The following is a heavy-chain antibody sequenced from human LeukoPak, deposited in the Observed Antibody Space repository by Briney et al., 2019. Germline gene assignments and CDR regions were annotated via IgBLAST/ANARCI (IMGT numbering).Heavy chain of an antibody. Sequence: SETLSLTCAVYGGSFSGYYWSWIRQPPGKGLEWIGEINHSGSTNYNPSLKSRVTISVDTSKNQFSLKLSSVTAADTAVYYCARGPRPAAAGYNWFDPWGQGTLVTVSS. CDR1: GGSFSGYY. CDR2: INHSGST. D-gene: IGHD6-13*01. V-gene: IGHV4-34*01. CDR3: ARGPRPAAAGYNWFDP. J-gene: IGHJ5*02.